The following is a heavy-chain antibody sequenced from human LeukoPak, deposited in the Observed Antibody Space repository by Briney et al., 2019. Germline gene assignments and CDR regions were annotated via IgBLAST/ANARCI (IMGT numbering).Heavy chain of an antibody. V-gene: IGHV3-23*01. CDR2: ISGSGGST. J-gene: IGHJ5*02. CDR3: ARHPPLRYFDWLNWFDP. D-gene: IGHD3-9*01. Sequence: GGSLRLSCAASGFTFSSYGMSWVRQAPGKGLEWVSAISGSGGSTYYADSVKGRFTISRDNSKNTLYLQMNSLRAEDTAVYYCARHPPLRYFDWLNWFDPWGQGTLVTVSS. CDR1: GFTFSSYG.